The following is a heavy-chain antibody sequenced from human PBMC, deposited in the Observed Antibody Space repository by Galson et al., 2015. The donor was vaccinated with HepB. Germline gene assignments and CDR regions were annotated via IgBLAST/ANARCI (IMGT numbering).Heavy chain of an antibody. J-gene: IGHJ6*02. CDR3: ASEGARDHDYGDSTVGPYYYYGMDV. D-gene: IGHD4-17*01. CDR2: IKQDGGEK. Sequence: SLRLSCAASGFTFSTFWMSWVRQAPGKGLEWVANIKQDGGEKYHVDSVKGRFTISRDNAKNSLYLQMNSLRAEDTAVYYCASEGARDHDYGDSTVGPYYYYGMDVWGQGTTVTVSS. V-gene: IGHV3-7*03. CDR1: GFTFSTFW.